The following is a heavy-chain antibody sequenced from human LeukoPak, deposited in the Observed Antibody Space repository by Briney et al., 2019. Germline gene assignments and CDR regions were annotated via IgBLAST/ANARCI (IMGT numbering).Heavy chain of an antibody. CDR2: INHSGST. V-gene: IGHV4-34*01. D-gene: IGHD2-2*01. CDR3: ARRGRYCNSTSCVVDV. CDR1: GGSFSGYY. J-gene: IGHJ6*02. Sequence: SETLSLTCAVYGGSFSGYYWSWIRQPPGKGLEWIGEINHSGSTNYNPSLKSRVTISVDTPKNQFSLKLSSVTAADTAVYYCARRGRYCNSTSCVVDVWGQGTTVTVSS.